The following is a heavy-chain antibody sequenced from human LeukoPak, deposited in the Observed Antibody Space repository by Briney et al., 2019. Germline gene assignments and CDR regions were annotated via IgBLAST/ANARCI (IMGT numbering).Heavy chain of an antibody. CDR3: ASMDYDFWSGYPFDY. D-gene: IGHD3-3*01. CDR2: ISSSSSYI. V-gene: IGHV3-21*01. CDR1: GFTFRSDS. Sequence: GGSLRLPCPPCGFTFRSDSMNRVRQAPGKGLEWVSSISSSSSYIYYADSVMGLFTISRHNAKNSLYLQMNSLRAEDTAVYYCASMDYDFWSGYPFDYWGQGTLVTVSS. J-gene: IGHJ4*02.